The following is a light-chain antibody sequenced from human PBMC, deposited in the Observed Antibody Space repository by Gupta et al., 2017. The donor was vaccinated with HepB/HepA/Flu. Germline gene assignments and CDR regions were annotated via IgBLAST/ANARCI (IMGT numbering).Light chain of an antibody. V-gene: IGKV3-11*01. CDR3: QERNDWPLIT. CDR1: QSVNRY. J-gene: IGKJ3*01. CDR2: DTS. Sequence: VLTQSPPTLSLSPGQRATLSCSASQSVNRYLVWYQQKPGQAPRLLIYDTSNKATSVPARFSGSGSGTDYTLTISSLEPEDVAVYYCQERNDWPLITFGAGTKMQI.